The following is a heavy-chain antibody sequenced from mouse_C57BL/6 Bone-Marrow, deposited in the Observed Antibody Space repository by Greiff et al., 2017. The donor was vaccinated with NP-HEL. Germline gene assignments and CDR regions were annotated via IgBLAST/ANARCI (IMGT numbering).Heavy chain of an antibody. CDR1: GFSFNTYA. CDR2: IRSKSNNYAT. D-gene: IGHD3-2*02. CDR3: VRQGWWYFDV. J-gene: IGHJ1*03. Sequence: EVKLVESGGGLVQPKGSLKLSCAASGFSFNTYAMNWVRQAPGKGLEWVARIRSKSNNYATYYADSVKDRFTISRDDSESMLYLQMNNLKTEDTAMYYCVRQGWWYFDVWGTGTTVTVSS. V-gene: IGHV10-1*01.